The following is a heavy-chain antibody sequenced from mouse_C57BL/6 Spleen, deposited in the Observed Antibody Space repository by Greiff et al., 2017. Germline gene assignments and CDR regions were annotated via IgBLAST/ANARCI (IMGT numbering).Heavy chain of an antibody. D-gene: IGHD2-4*01. CDR2: IWGDGST. V-gene: IGHV2-3*01. CDR1: GFSLTSYG. Sequence: QVQLKQSGPGLVAPSPSLSITCTVSGFSLTSYGVSWVRQPPGKGLEWLGVIWGDGSTNYHSAHISRLSISKDNSKSQVCLKLNSLHTDDTATYDCAKLDYDKGVDYWGQGTTLTVSA. J-gene: IGHJ2*01. CDR3: AKLDYDKGVDY.